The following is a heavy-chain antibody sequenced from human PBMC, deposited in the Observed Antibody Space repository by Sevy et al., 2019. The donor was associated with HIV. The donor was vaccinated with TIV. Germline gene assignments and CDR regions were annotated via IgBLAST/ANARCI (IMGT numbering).Heavy chain of an antibody. Sequence: GESLKISCKGSGYSFTSYWIGWVRQMPGKGLEWMGIIYPGDSDTRYSPSFQGQVTISADKSITTAYLQWSSRKASDTALYYCARQPDSSSPEGGEYFQHWGQGTLVTVSS. J-gene: IGHJ1*01. CDR1: GYSFTSYW. CDR2: IYPGDSDT. D-gene: IGHD6-6*01. V-gene: IGHV5-51*01. CDR3: ARQPDSSSPEGGEYFQH.